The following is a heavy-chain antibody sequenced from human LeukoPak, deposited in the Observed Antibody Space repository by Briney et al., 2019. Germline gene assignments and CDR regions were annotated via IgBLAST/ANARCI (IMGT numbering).Heavy chain of an antibody. CDR3: ARGGWHTYPVRNWFDP. CDR2: IIPIFGTA. V-gene: IGHV1-69*06. J-gene: IGHJ5*02. CDR1: GGTFSSYA. Sequence: SVKVSCKASGGTFSSYAISWVRQAPGQGLEWMGGIIPIFGTANYAQKFQGRVTITADKSTSTAYMELRSLRSDDTAVYYCARGGWHTYPVRNWFDPWGQGTLVTVSS. D-gene: IGHD6-19*01.